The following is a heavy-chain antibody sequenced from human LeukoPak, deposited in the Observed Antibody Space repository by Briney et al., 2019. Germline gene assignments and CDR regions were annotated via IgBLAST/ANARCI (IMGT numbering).Heavy chain of an antibody. CDR3: ARDRGYSDY. V-gene: IGHV4-59*01. Sequence: SETLSLTCTVSGGSISSYYRSWIRQPPGKGLEWIGYIYYSGSTNYNPSLKSRVTISVDTSKNQFSLKLSSVTAADTAVYYCARDRGYSDYWGQGTLVTVSS. CDR2: IYYSGST. J-gene: IGHJ4*02. CDR1: GGSISSYY. D-gene: IGHD5-18*01.